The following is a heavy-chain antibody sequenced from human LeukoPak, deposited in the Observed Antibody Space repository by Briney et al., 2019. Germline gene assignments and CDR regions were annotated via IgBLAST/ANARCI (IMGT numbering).Heavy chain of an antibody. J-gene: IGHJ5*02. Sequence: ASVKVSCKASGYIFTGYYMHWVRQAPGQGLEWMGWINPNSGGTNYAQKFQGRVTMTRDASISTAYMELSRLRSDDTAVYYCARELRYFDWLFTLCWFDPWGQGTLVTVSS. CDR2: INPNSGGT. CDR3: ARELRYFDWLFTLCWFDP. V-gene: IGHV1-2*02. CDR1: GYIFTGYY. D-gene: IGHD3-9*01.